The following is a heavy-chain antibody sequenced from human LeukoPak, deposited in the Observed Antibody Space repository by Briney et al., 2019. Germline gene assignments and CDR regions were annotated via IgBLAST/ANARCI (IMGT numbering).Heavy chain of an antibody. CDR3: AKLSAFYYHS. Sequence: SGGSLRLSCAASGFIFSANAMTWVRQAPGKGLEWVSTVSASGGSTYYADSVKGRFTISRDNSKNTLYLQLSSLGAEDTAVYYCAKLSAFYYHSWGQGTLVTVSS. CDR2: VSASGGST. J-gene: IGHJ4*02. D-gene: IGHD3-22*01. V-gene: IGHV3-23*01. CDR1: GFIFSANA.